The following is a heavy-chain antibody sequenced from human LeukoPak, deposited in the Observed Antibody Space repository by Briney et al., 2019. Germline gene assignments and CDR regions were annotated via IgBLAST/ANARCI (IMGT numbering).Heavy chain of an antibody. CDR1: GYTFTGYY. CDR2: INPSSGGT. Sequence: GASVKVSCKASGYTFTGYYMHWVRQAPGQGLEWMGWINPSSGGTNYAQKFQGRVTMTRDTSISTAYMELSRLRSDDTAVYYCARAKDVHTDAFDNWGQGTMVTVSS. J-gene: IGHJ3*02. CDR3: ARAKDVHTDAFDN. D-gene: IGHD3-16*01. V-gene: IGHV1-2*02.